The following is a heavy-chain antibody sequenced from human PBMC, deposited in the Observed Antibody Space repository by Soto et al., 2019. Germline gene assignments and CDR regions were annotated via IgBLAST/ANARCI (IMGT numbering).Heavy chain of an antibody. Sequence: GESLKISCKGSGYSFTSYWIGWVRQMPGKGLEWMGIIYPGDSDTRYSPSLQGQVTISADKSISTAYLQWSSLKASDTAMYYCARGSLTTRRYNWFDPWGQGTLVTVSS. CDR1: GYSFTSYW. D-gene: IGHD4-4*01. V-gene: IGHV5-51*01. CDR3: ARGSLTTRRYNWFDP. J-gene: IGHJ5*02. CDR2: IYPGDSDT.